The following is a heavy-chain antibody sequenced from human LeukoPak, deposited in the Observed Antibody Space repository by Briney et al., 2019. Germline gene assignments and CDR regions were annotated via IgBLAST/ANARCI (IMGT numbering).Heavy chain of an antibody. D-gene: IGHD1-1*01. V-gene: IGHV1-18*01. CDR2: INIHNGYT. J-gene: IGHJ4*02. CDR1: GYTFSSYG. CDR3: AREAPQSNWRGDYFDY. Sequence: GASVKVSCKASGYTFSSYGISWVRQAPGQGLEWMGWINIHNGYTIYGQKIQGRVTMTADKSTNTGHMDLRSLRSDDTAVYYCAREAPQSNWRGDYFDYWGQGTQVTVSS.